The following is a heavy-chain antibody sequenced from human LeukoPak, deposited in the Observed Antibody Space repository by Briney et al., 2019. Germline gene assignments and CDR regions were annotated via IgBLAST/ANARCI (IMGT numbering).Heavy chain of an antibody. J-gene: IGHJ4*02. V-gene: IGHV3-7*01. CDR1: GFTFSSYW. CDR3: ARDPNGSGSHPLDY. CDR2: IKQDGSEK. D-gene: IGHD3-10*01. Sequence: PGGSLRLSCAASGFTFSSYWMSWVRQAPGKGLEWVANIKQDGSEKYYVDSVKGRFTISRDNAKNSLYLQMNSLRAEDTAVYYCARDPNGSGSHPLDYWGQGTLVTVSS.